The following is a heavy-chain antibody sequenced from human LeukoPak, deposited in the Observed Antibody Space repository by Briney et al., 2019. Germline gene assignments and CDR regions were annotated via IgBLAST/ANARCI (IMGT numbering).Heavy chain of an antibody. CDR1: GFTFSSYS. J-gene: IGHJ4*02. V-gene: IGHV3-15*01. CDR2: IKSKTDGGTT. CDR3: TTDPATYYDFWSGLPLVPDY. D-gene: IGHD3-3*01. Sequence: GGSLRLSCAASGFTFSSYSMNWVRQAPGKGLEWVGRIKSKTDGGTTDYAAPVKGRFTISSDDSKNTLYLRMNSLKTEDTAVYYCTTDPATYYDFWSGLPLVPDYWGQGTLVTVSS.